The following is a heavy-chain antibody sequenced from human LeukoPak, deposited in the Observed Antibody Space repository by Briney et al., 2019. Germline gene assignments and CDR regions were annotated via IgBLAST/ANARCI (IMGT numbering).Heavy chain of an antibody. CDR3: ARDRGSPVGWFDP. Sequence: PSETLSLTCAVSGNSTSSGYYWGWIRQPPGKGLEWIGSINHSGSTYYNPSLKSRITISVDTSKNQFSLKLTSVTAADMAVYYCARDRGSPVGWFDPWGQGTLVTVSS. V-gene: IGHV4-38-2*02. D-gene: IGHD4-23*01. CDR1: GNSTSSGYY. CDR2: INHSGST. J-gene: IGHJ5*02.